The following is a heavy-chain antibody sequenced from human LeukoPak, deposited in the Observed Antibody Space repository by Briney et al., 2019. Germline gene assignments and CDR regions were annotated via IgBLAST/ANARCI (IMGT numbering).Heavy chain of an antibody. CDR1: GFNFVDYA. D-gene: IGHD3-10*01. CDR2: ISYNSGTI. V-gene: IGHV3-9*01. J-gene: IGHJ3*02. CDR3: AKDITSQFGEFIYPNALDT. Sequence: GGSLRLSCAASGFNFVDYAMHWVRQVPGKGLDWVSGISYNSGTIVYADSVKGRFTISRDNARNSLFLQMNSLRPEDRALYYCAKDITSQFGEFIYPNALDTWGQGTTVTVSS.